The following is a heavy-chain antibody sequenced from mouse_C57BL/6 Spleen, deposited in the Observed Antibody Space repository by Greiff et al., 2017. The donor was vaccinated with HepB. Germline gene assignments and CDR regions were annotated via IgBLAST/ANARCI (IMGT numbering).Heavy chain of an antibody. CDR2: ISNLAYSI. Sequence: EVQLVEPGGGLVQPGGSLKLSCAASGFTFSDYGMAWVRQAPRKGPEWVAFISNLAYSIYYADTVTGRFTISRENAKNTLYLEMSSLRSEDTAMYYCARSYDGYYDYWGQGTTLTVSS. D-gene: IGHD2-3*01. CDR3: ARSYDGYYDY. J-gene: IGHJ2*01. V-gene: IGHV5-15*01. CDR1: GFTFSDYG.